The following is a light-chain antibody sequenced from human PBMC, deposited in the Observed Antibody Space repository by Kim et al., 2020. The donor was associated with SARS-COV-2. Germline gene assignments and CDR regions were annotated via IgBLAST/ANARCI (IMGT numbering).Light chain of an antibody. Sequence: QSVLTQQPSASGTPGQSVTISCSGSSSNIGSNTVNWYQQLPGTAPKLLIYSNNQRPSGVPDRFSGSKSGTSASLAISGLQSEDEADYYCAAWDDSLNGRVFGGGTKLTVL. J-gene: IGLJ3*02. V-gene: IGLV1-44*01. CDR1: SSNIGSNT. CDR2: SNN. CDR3: AAWDDSLNGRV.